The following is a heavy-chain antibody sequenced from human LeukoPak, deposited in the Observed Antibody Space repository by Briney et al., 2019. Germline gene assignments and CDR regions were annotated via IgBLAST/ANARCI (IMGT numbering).Heavy chain of an antibody. CDR1: EFTFDNYA. D-gene: IGHD5-24*01. CDR3: AEGGYNQDFDY. V-gene: IGHV3-23*01. Sequence: GGSLRLSCAASEFTFDNYAMSWVRQAPGKGLEWVSDISSTGGSTHYIDSVKGRFTVSRDNSKNTLYLQMNSLRVEDTAVYYCAEGGYNQDFDYWGQGTLVTVSS. J-gene: IGHJ4*02. CDR2: ISSTGGST.